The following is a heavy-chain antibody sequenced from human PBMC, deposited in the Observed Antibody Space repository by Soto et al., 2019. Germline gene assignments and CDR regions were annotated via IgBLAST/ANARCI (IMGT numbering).Heavy chain of an antibody. J-gene: IGHJ6*02. D-gene: IGHD3-3*01. CDR2: ISYDGSNK. CDR3: AKVSHDFWSGYYVSYYYGMDV. V-gene: IGHV3-30*18. Sequence: GGSLRLSSAASGFTFSSYGMHWVRQAPGKGLEWVAVISYDGSNKYYADSVKGRFTISRDNSKNTLYLQMNSLRAEDTAVYYCAKVSHDFWSGYYVSYYYGMDVWGQGTTVTVSS. CDR1: GFTFSSYG.